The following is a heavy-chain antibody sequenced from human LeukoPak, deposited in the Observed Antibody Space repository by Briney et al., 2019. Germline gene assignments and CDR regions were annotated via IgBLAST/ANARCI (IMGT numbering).Heavy chain of an antibody. CDR2: IIPIFGTA. V-gene: IGHV1-69*01. D-gene: IGHD3-22*01. CDR1: GGTFSSYA. J-gene: IGHJ4*02. CDR3: ARESPYYDSIGYYSGHFDY. Sequence: SVKVSCKASGGTFSSYAISWVRQAPGQGLEWMGGIIPIFGTANYAQKFQGRVTITADESTSTAYMELSSLRSEDTAVYYCARESPYYDSIGYYSGHFDYWGQGTLVTVSS.